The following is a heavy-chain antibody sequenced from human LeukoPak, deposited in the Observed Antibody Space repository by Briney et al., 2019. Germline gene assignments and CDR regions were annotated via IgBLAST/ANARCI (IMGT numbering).Heavy chain of an antibody. Sequence: ETLSLTCTVSGGSISSSSYYWGWVRQAPGKGLEWVANIKQDGSEKYYVDSVKGRFTISRDNAKNSLYLQMNSLRAEDTAVYYCARDGVFRSSAPDYWGQGTLVTVSS. D-gene: IGHD6-6*01. CDR2: IKQDGSEK. CDR3: ARDGVFRSSAPDY. V-gene: IGHV3-7*01. J-gene: IGHJ4*02. CDR1: GGSISSSSYY.